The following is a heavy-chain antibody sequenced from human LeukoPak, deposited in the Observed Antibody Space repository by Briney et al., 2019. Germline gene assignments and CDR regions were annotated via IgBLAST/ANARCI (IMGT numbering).Heavy chain of an antibody. V-gene: IGHV4-59*01. CDR1: GDSMKNYY. D-gene: IGHD2-2*01. CDR2: IYYSGST. Sequence: SETLSLTCTVSGDSMKNYYWIWIRQSPGKGLEWIGYIYYSGSTNYNPSLKSRVTISVDTSKNQFSLKLSSVTAADTAVYYCARDKDIVVVPAAMTWDYYYGMDVWGKGTTVTVSS. CDR3: ARDKDIVVVPAAMTWDYYYGMDV. J-gene: IGHJ6*04.